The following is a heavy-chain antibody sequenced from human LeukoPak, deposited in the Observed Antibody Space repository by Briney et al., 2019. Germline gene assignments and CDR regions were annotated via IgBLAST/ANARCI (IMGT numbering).Heavy chain of an antibody. CDR1: GHIFTILH. CDR2: INPSGGST. V-gene: IGHV1-46*01. CDR3: ASKGYCSGGSCYAGTDAFDI. Sequence: ASVNLSCKASGHIFTILHMHCVPQAPGQGLEWMGIINPSGGSTSYAQKFQGRVTMTRDTSTSTVYMELNSLRSEDTPVYYCASKGYCSGGSCYAGTDAFDIWGQGTMVTVSS. J-gene: IGHJ3*02. D-gene: IGHD2-15*01.